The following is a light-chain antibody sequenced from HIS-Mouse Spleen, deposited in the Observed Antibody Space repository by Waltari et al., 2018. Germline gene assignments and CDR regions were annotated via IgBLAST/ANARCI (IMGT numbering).Light chain of an antibody. Sequence: DIQLTQSPSFLSASVGDRVTITCRASQGISSYLAWYQQKPGKAPKLLIYAASPLQSGGPSRFSGSGSGTEFTLTISSLQPEDFATYYCQQLNSYPQETFGGGTKVEIK. V-gene: IGKV1-9*01. CDR3: QQLNSYPQET. CDR1: QGISSY. CDR2: AAS. J-gene: IGKJ4*01.